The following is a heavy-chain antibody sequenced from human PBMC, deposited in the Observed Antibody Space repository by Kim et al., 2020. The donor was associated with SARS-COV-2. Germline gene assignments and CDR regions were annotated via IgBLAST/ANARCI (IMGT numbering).Heavy chain of an antibody. V-gene: IGHV4-59*13. CDR2: IYYSGST. CDR3: ARMSVYGGNEGSDAFDI. J-gene: IGHJ3*02. Sequence: SETLSLTCTVSGGSISSYYWSWIRQPPGKGLEWIGYIYYSGSTNYNPSLKSRVTISVDTSKNQFSLKLSSVTAADTAVYYCARMSVYGGNEGSDAFDIWGEGKLVTVSS. D-gene: IGHD4-17*01. CDR1: GGSISSYY.